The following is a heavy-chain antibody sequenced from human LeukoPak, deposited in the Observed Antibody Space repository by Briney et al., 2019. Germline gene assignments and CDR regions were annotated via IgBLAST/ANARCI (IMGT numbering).Heavy chain of an antibody. D-gene: IGHD3-22*01. J-gene: IGHJ4*02. CDR2: ISGAGTGT. Sequence: GGSLGLSCAASGFTFSSYAMSWVRQAPGKGLEWVSSISGAGTGTYYADSVKGRFTISRDNSKNMLYLQMNSLRAEDTAVYYCAKDARITMIVVVRGARPYYFDYWGQGTLVTVSS. V-gene: IGHV3-23*01. CDR3: AKDARITMIVVVRGARPYYFDY. CDR1: GFTFSSYA.